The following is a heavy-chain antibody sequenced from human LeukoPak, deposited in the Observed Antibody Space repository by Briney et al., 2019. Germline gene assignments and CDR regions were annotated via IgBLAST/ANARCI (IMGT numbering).Heavy chain of an antibody. V-gene: IGHV3-7*03. Sequence: GGSLRLSCVVSGFTFNSYWMSWVRQTPGKGLEWVANIKQDGSEKYYVDSVKGRFTISRDNAKSSLYLQMNSLRVEDTAVYYCAASGPLWFGESRLNYWGQGTLVTVSS. CDR1: GFTFNSYW. CDR2: IKQDGSEK. CDR3: AASGPLWFGESRLNY. J-gene: IGHJ4*02. D-gene: IGHD3-10*01.